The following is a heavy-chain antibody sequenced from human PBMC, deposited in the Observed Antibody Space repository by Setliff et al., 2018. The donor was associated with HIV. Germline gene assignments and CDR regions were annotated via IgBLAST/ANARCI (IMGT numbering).Heavy chain of an antibody. V-gene: IGHV3-48*01. J-gene: IGHJ6*03. CDR2: ISSSSSTI. D-gene: IGHD3-3*01. Sequence: GGSLRLSCAASGFTFSSYSMNWVRQAPGKGLEWVSYISSSSSTIYYADSVKGRFTISRDNAKNSLYLQMNSLRAEDTAVYYCARAYNIWSDYNYYYSYFMGVWGKGTAVTVSS. CDR1: GFTFSSYS. CDR3: ARAYNIWSDYNYYYSYFMGV.